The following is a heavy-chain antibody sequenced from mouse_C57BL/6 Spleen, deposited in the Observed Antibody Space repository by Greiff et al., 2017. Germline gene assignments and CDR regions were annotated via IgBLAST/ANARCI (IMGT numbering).Heavy chain of an antibody. J-gene: IGHJ1*03. V-gene: IGHV1-52*01. D-gene: IGHD2-2*01. CDR1: GYTFTSYW. CDR2: IDPSDSET. Sequence: QVQLQQPGAELVRPGSSVKLSCKASGYTFTSYWMHWVKQRPIQGLEWIGNIDPSDSETHYNQKFKDKATLTVDKSSSTAYMQLSSLTSVDSAVYYCARSLYYGNDDWYFDVWGTGTTVTVSS. CDR3: ARSLYYGNDDWYFDV.